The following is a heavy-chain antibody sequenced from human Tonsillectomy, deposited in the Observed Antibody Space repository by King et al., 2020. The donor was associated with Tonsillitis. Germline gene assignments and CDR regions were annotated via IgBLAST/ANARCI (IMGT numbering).Heavy chain of an antibody. Sequence: QLQESGPGLVKPSETLSLTCTVSGGSVSSGSYYWSWIRQPPGKGLEWIGYIYYSGSTNYNPSLKSRVTISVDTSKNQFSLKLSSVTAADTAVYYCAGWTGHGTTIDYWGQGTLVTVSS. V-gene: IGHV4-61*01. CDR1: GGSVSSGSYY. CDR2: IYYSGST. CDR3: AGWTGHGTTIDY. D-gene: IGHD4-17*01. J-gene: IGHJ4*02.